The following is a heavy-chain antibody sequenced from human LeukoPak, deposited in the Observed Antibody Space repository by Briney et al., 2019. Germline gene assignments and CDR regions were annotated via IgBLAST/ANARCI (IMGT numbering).Heavy chain of an antibody. CDR3: ARANWGSRQY. CDR1: GGSFSGYY. D-gene: IGHD7-27*01. CDR2: INHSGST. V-gene: IGHV4-34*01. J-gene: IGHJ4*02. Sequence: SETLSLTCAVYGGSFSGYYWSWIRQAPGKGLEWIGEINHSGSTNYNPSLKSRVTISVDTSKNQFSLKLSSVTAADTAVYYCARANWGSRQYWGQGTLVTVSS.